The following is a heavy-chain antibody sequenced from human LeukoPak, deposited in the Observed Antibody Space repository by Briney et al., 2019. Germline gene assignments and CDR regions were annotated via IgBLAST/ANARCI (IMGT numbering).Heavy chain of an antibody. D-gene: IGHD2-15*01. CDR2: IKSKTDGGTT. CDR3: TTDSRTRVVVAATDY. Sequence: GGSLRLSCAASGFTFSSYAMSWVRQAPGKGLEWVGRIKSKTDGGTTDYAAPVKGRFTISRDDSKNTLYLQMNSLKTEDTAVYYCTTDSRTRVVVAATDYWGQGTLVTVSS. J-gene: IGHJ4*02. V-gene: IGHV3-15*01. CDR1: GFTFSSYA.